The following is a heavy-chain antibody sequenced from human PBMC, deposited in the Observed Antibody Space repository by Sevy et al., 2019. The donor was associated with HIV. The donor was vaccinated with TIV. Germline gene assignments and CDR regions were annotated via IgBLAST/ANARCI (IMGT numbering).Heavy chain of an antibody. Sequence: GGSLRLSCAASGFMFSSYSVHWVRQAPGKGLEWVAVISYAGSNKYYADSVKGRFTISRDNSKNTMYLQMNSLRAEDTAVYYCAGDVAFTTEYSYGMDVWGQGTTVTVSS. CDR2: ISYAGSNK. CDR1: GFMFSSYS. D-gene: IGHD4-17*01. CDR3: AGDVAFTTEYSYGMDV. J-gene: IGHJ6*02. V-gene: IGHV3-30-3*01.